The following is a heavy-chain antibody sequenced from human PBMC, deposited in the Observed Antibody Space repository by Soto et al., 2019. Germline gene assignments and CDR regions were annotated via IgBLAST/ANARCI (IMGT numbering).Heavy chain of an antibody. CDR2: IYYSGST. J-gene: IGHJ5*02. V-gene: IGHV4-39*01. CDR1: GGSISSSSYY. D-gene: IGHD3-22*01. Sequence: QLQLQESGPGLVKPSETLSLTCTVSGGSISSSSYYWGWIRQPPGKGLEWIGSIYYSGSTYYNPSLKSRVTIYVDTSKNQFSLKLSSVTAADTAVYYCARVSYDSTNWFDPWGQGTLVTVSS. CDR3: ARVSYDSTNWFDP.